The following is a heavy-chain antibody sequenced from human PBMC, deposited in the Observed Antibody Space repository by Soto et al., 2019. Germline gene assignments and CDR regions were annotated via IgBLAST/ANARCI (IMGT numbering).Heavy chain of an antibody. J-gene: IGHJ6*02. CDR3: TRHPIAGSWPDFYYGMDV. V-gene: IGHV3-73*01. D-gene: IGHD6-13*01. CDR2: IRSEANSYAT. CDR1: GFTFSGSA. Sequence: EVQLVESGGGLVQPGGSLKLSCAASGFTFSGSAMHWVRQASGKGLEWVGRIRSEANSYATAYAASVKGRFTISRDDSKNTAYLQMNSLKTEDTAVYYCTRHPIAGSWPDFYYGMDVWGQGTTVTVSS.